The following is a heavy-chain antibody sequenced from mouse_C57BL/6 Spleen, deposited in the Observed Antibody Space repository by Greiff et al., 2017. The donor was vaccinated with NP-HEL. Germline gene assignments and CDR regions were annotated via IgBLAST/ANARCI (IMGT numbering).Heavy chain of an antibody. Sequence: QVQLQQSGAELARPGASVKLSCKASGYTFTSYGISWVKQRTGQGLEWIGEIYPRSGNTYYNEKFKGKATLTADKSSSTAYMELRSLTSEDSAVYFCARSLRSTMVTSYYFDYWGQGTTLTVSS. J-gene: IGHJ2*01. CDR1: GYTFTSYG. V-gene: IGHV1-81*01. CDR3: ARSLRSTMVTSYYFDY. CDR2: IYPRSGNT. D-gene: IGHD2-2*01.